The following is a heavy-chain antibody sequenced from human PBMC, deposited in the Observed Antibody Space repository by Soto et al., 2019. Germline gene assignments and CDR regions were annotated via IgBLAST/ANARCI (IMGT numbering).Heavy chain of an antibody. V-gene: IGHV4-34*01. CDR2: INRSGST. D-gene: IGHD2-15*01. CDR3: ARAHSLLIKDGLDY. CDR1: GGSFSGYY. Sequence: QVQLQQWGAGLLKPSETLSLTCAVPGGSFSGYYWNWIRQPPGKGLEWIGEINRSGSTNYNPSLKSRVTILLDTSKNQFSLKLSAVTAADTAVYYWARAHSLLIKDGLDYWGQGTLVTVSS. J-gene: IGHJ4*02.